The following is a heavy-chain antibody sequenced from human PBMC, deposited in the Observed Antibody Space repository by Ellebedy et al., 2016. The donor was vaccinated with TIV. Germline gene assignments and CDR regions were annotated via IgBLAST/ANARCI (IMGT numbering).Heavy chain of an antibody. V-gene: IGHV4-34*01. J-gene: IGHJ3*02. Sequence: SETLSLTCAVYGGSFSGYYWSWIRQPPGKGLEWIGEINHRGNTNHNPSLKSRVTISVDTSKNQFSLKLNSVTAADTAVYYCAKEDYDILTGYSGAFDIWGQGTMVTVSS. CDR3: AKEDYDILTGYSGAFDI. CDR2: INHRGNT. D-gene: IGHD3-9*01. CDR1: GGSFSGYY.